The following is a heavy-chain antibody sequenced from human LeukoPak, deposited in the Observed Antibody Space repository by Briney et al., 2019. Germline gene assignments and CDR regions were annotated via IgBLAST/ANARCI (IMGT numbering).Heavy chain of an antibody. Sequence: GGSLRLSCAASGFTFSSYAMSWVRQAPGKGLEWVSGISGSGGNTYNADPVKGRFTISRDNSKNTLYLQMNSLRAEDTAVYYCAKGRTTVVVTAIPNWGQGTLVTVSS. D-gene: IGHD2-21*02. CDR1: GFTFSSYA. V-gene: IGHV3-23*01. J-gene: IGHJ4*02. CDR3: AKGRTTVVVTAIPN. CDR2: ISGSGGNT.